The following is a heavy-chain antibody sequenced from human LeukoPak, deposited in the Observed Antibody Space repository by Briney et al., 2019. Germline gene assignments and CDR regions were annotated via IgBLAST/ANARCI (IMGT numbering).Heavy chain of an antibody. Sequence: SETLSLTCAVYGGSFSGYYWSWIRQPPGKGLEWIGEINHSGSTNYNPSLKSRVTISVDTSKNQFSLKLSSVTAADTAVYYCASARNDFWSGYRLDYYGIDVWGQGTTVTVSS. CDR2: INHSGST. CDR1: GGSFSGYY. J-gene: IGHJ6*02. CDR3: ASARNDFWSGYRLDYYGIDV. V-gene: IGHV4-34*01. D-gene: IGHD3-3*01.